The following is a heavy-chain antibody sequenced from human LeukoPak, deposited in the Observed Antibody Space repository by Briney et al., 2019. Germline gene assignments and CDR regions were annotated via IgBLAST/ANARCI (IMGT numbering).Heavy chain of an antibody. D-gene: IGHD3-10*01. CDR3: TTELGLSFGVRYFDH. V-gene: IGHV3-15*01. Sequence: PGGSLRLSCAASGFTFSNAWMSWVRQAPGKGLEWVGHIKSKIDGETTGYAAPVKGRFTISRDDSKNMLYLQMNSLKTDDTAVYYCTTELGLSFGVRYFDHWGQGTSATVSS. CDR1: GFTFSNAW. J-gene: IGHJ4*02. CDR2: IKSKIDGETT.